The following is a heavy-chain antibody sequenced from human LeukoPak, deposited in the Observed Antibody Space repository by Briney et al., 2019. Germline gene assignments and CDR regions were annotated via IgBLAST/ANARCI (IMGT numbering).Heavy chain of an antibody. Sequence: GGSLRLSCAASGFTFSSYDMHWVRQATGKGLEWASAIGTAGDTYYPGSVKGRFTISRENAKNSLYLQMNSLRAGDTAVYYCARGGRGSSPPFFDYWGQGTLVTVSS. CDR2: IGTAGDT. CDR1: GFTFSSYD. V-gene: IGHV3-13*01. CDR3: ARGGRGSSPPFFDY. D-gene: IGHD6-6*01. J-gene: IGHJ4*02.